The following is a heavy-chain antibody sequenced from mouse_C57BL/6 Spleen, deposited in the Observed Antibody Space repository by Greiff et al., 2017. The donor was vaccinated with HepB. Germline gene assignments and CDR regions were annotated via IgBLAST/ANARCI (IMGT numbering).Heavy chain of an antibody. J-gene: IGHJ3*01. D-gene: IGHD2-3*01. V-gene: IGHV1-15*01. Sequence: VQLQQSGAELVRPGASVTLSCKASGYTFTDYEMHWVKQTPVHGLEWIGAIDPETGGTAYNQKFKGKAILTADKSSSTAYMELRSLTSEDSAVYYCTGDGYYERFAYWGQGTLVTVSA. CDR1: GYTFTDYE. CDR2: IDPETGGT. CDR3: TGDGYYERFAY.